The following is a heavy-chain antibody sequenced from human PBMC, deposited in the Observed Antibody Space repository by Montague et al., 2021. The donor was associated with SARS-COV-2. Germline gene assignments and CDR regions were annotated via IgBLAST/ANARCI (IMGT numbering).Heavy chain of an antibody. CDR1: GFSLRTAGTC. CDR3: ARLSGVAPRCYYEGMDV. D-gene: IGHD7-27*01. CDR2: IDWDGDK. V-gene: IGHV2-70*11. Sequence: PALVKPTQTLTLTCTFSGFSLRTAGTCVGWIRQPPGKAPQWLARIDWDGDKYYSRTLETRVSISTDTAKTQVVLTMTNVDPMDTATYYCARLSGVAPRCYYEGMDVGGQGTAVTVSS. J-gene: IGHJ6*02.